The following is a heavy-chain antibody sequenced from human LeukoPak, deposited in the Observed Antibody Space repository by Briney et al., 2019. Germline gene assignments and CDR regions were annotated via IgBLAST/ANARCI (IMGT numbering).Heavy chain of an antibody. D-gene: IGHD6-13*01. J-gene: IGHJ3*02. V-gene: IGHV3-21*01. CDR3: ARVSAAGALDI. Sequence: WVSSISSSSSYIYYADSVKGRFTISRDNAKNSLYLQMNSLRAEDTAVYYCARVSAAGALDIWGQGTMVTVSS. CDR2: ISSSSSYI.